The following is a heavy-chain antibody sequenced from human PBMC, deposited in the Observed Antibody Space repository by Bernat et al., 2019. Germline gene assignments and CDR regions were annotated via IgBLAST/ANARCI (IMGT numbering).Heavy chain of an antibody. CDR3: ARLTTLDYYYGMDV. CDR2: ISSSSYT. D-gene: IGHD4/OR15-4a*01. J-gene: IGHJ6*02. CDR1: GFTFSTYA. Sequence: VQLVESGGGVVQPGKSLRLSCAASGFTFSTYAMHWVRQAPGKGLEWVSYISSSSYTNYADSVKGRFTISRDNAKNSLYLQMNSLRAEDTAVYYCARLTTLDYYYGMDVWGQGTTVTVSS. V-gene: IGHV3-21*05.